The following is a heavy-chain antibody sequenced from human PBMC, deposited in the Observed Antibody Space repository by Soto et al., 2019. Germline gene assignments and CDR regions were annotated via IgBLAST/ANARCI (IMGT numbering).Heavy chain of an antibody. D-gene: IGHD6-19*01. CDR1: GYSISSGYY. V-gene: IGHV4-38-2*02. Sequence: PSETLSLTXAVSGYSISSGYYWGWIRQPPGKGLEWIGSIYHSGSTYYNPSLKSRVTISVDTSKNQFSLKLSSVTAADTAVYYCARDRRGAVAGTDYWGQGTLVTVSS. J-gene: IGHJ4*02. CDR3: ARDRRGAVAGTDY. CDR2: IYHSGST.